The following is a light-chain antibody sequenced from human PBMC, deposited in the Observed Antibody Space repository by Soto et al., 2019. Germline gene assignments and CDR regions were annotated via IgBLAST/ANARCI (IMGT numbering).Light chain of an antibody. CDR1: QSVSSN. J-gene: IGKJ1*01. Sequence: EIVMTQSPATLSVSPVGRATLSCRASQSVSSNLAWYQQKPGQAPRLLIYGASTRATGIPARFSGSGSGTEFTLTISSLQSEDFAVYYCQQYGSSSWTFGQGTKVDIK. CDR2: GAS. CDR3: QQYGSSSWT. V-gene: IGKV3-15*01.